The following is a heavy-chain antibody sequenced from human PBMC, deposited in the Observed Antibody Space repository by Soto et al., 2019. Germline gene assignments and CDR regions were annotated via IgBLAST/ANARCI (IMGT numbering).Heavy chain of an antibody. J-gene: IGHJ6*02. V-gene: IGHV1-2*02. D-gene: IGHD3-3*01. Sequence: GASVKVSCKASGYTFTGYYMHWVRQAPGQGLEWMGWINPNSGGTNYAQKFQGRVTMTRDTSISTAYMELSRLRSDDTAVYYCARVNARITIFGVQYYGMDVGGQGTTVTVSS. CDR1: GYTFTGYY. CDR2: INPNSGGT. CDR3: ARVNARITIFGVQYYGMDV.